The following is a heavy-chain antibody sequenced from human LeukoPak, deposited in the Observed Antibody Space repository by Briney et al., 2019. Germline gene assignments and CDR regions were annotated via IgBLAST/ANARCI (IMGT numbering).Heavy chain of an antibody. V-gene: IGHV4-39*07. Sequence: SETLSLTCTVSGGSISSSSYYWSWIRQPPGKGLEWIGEINHSGSINYNPSLKSRVTISVDTSKNQFSLKLSSVTAADTAVYYCARGRSGNLYYDILTANYYYYYMDVWGKGTTVTVSS. CDR3: ARGRSGNLYYDILTANYYYYYMDV. J-gene: IGHJ6*03. CDR2: INHSGSI. CDR1: GGSISSSSYY. D-gene: IGHD3-9*01.